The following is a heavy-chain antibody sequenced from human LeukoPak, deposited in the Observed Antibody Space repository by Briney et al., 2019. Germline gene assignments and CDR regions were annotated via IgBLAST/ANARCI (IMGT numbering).Heavy chain of an antibody. CDR2: ISYDGSDK. V-gene: IGHV3-30-3*01. CDR1: GFTFSSYA. J-gene: IGHJ6*02. Sequence: GGSLRLSCAASGFTFSSYAMHWVRQAPGKGLEWVAVISYDGSDKYYADSVKGRFTISRDNSKNTLYLQMNSLRAEDTAVYYCARDQSDSSGYYSLYYYYYGMDVWGQGTTVTVSS. CDR3: ARDQSDSSGYYSLYYYYYGMDV. D-gene: IGHD3-22*01.